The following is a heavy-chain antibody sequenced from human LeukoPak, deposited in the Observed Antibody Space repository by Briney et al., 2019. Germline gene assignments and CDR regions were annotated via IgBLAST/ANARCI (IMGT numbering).Heavy chain of an antibody. CDR3: ARGGYYDSGSFDS. D-gene: IGHD3-10*01. Sequence: GGSLRLSCAASGFTFSNYRMHWVRQGPGKGLVWVSCISTDGSITSYADSVKGRFTISRDNAKNTLYQQMNSLRAEDTAVYYCARGGYYDSGSFDSWGQGTLVTVSS. CDR1: GFTFSNYR. CDR2: ISTDGSIT. V-gene: IGHV3-74*01. J-gene: IGHJ4*02.